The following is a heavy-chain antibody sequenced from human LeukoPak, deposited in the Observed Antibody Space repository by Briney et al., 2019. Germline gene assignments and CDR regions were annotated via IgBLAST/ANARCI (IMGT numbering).Heavy chain of an antibody. CDR2: IKQDGSEK. CDR3: ASGSYFDY. J-gene: IGHJ4*02. CDR1: GFTFSSSW. Sequence: GGSLRLSCAASGFTFSSSWMSWARQAPGKGLECVANIKQDGSEKYYVDSVKGRFTISRDNAKNSLYLQMNSLRAADTAVYYCASGSYFDYWGQGTLVTVSS. V-gene: IGHV3-7*01. D-gene: IGHD1-26*01.